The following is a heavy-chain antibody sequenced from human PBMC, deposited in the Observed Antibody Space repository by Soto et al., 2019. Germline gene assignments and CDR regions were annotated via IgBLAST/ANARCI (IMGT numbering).Heavy chain of an antibody. CDR1: GFTFSSYS. CDR2: ISSSSSTI. V-gene: IGHV3-48*02. CDR3: ARVSTPNAFDI. D-gene: IGHD2-15*01. J-gene: IGHJ3*02. Sequence: EVQLVESGGGLVQPGGSLRLSCAASGFTFSSYSMNWVRQAPGKGLEWVSYISSSSSTIYYADSVKGRFTISRDNANNSLYQQMNSLRDEDTAVYYCARVSTPNAFDIWGQGTMVTVSS.